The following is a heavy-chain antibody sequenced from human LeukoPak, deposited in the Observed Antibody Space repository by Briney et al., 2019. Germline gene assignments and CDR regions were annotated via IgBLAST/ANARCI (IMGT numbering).Heavy chain of an antibody. Sequence: GGSLRLSCAASEFTFSSYAMSWVRQAPGKGLEWVSAISGSGTSTFYADSVKGRFTISRDNSKNTLYLQMNRLRDEDTAVYYCAKGGGCIVGGTCSLSYYYGMDVWGQGTTVTVSS. CDR3: AKGGGCIVGGTCSLSYYYGMDV. CDR1: EFTFSSYA. CDR2: ISGSGTST. V-gene: IGHV3-23*01. J-gene: IGHJ6*02. D-gene: IGHD1-26*01.